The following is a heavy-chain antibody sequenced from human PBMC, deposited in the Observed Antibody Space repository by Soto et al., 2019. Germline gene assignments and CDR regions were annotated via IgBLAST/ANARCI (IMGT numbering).Heavy chain of an antibody. CDR3: ARRSSGWYFDY. CDR1: GFHFSRYA. D-gene: IGHD6-19*01. CDR2: ISGSGGST. V-gene: IGHV3-23*01. J-gene: IGHJ4*02. Sequence: EVQLLESGGGLVQPGGFLRLSFATSGFHFSRYAIEWVRPAPGKGLEWVSAISGSGGSTYYADSVKGRFTISRDNSKNTLYLQMNSLRAEDTAVYYCARRSSGWYFDYWGQGTLVTVSS.